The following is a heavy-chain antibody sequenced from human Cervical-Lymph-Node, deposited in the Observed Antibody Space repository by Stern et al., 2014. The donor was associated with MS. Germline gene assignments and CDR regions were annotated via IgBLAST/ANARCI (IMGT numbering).Heavy chain of an antibody. J-gene: IGHJ4*02. CDR3: ARGTAQGGHY. V-gene: IGHV1-69*01. D-gene: IGHD2-21*02. CDR2: IIPIFGTA. CDR1: GPPFRSYA. Sequence: QMQLVQSRAEVTTPGSSAKFSCKASGPPFRSYAISCVRHAPGQGLDWRGGIIPIFGTANYAQKFQGRVTITADESTSTAYMELSSLRSEDTAVYYCARGTAQGGHYWGQGTLVTVSS.